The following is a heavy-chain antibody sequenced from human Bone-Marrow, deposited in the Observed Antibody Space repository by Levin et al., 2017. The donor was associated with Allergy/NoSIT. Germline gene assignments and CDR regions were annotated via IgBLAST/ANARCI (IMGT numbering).Heavy chain of an antibody. D-gene: IGHD6-13*01. V-gene: IGHV3-9*01. CDR2: ISWNSGSI. CDR1: GFTLEDYA. J-gene: IGHJ6*02. Sequence: GGSLRLSCAASGFTLEDYAMHWVRQAPGKGLEWVPGISWNSGSIAYADSVKGRFTISRDNAKNSLYLQMNSLRAEDTALYYCAKDRTTGYSSSWPYYYYYGMDVWGQGTTVTVSS. CDR3: AKDRTTGYSSSWPYYYYYGMDV.